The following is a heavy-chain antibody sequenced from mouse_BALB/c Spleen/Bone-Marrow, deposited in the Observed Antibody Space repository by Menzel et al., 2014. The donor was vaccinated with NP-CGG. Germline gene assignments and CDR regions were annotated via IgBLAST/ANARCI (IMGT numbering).Heavy chain of an antibody. Sequence: VQLQQSGAELAKPGASVKMSCKASGYTFTNYWMHWVKQRPGQGLEWIGYIYPSTGYTEYNQKFKDKATLTADKSSSTAYMQLSSLTSEDSAVYYCARRAYGSGYGFAYWGQGTLVTVSA. J-gene: IGHJ3*01. CDR2: IYPSTGYT. D-gene: IGHD1-1*01. CDR1: GYTFTNYW. CDR3: ARRAYGSGYGFAY. V-gene: IGHV1-7*01.